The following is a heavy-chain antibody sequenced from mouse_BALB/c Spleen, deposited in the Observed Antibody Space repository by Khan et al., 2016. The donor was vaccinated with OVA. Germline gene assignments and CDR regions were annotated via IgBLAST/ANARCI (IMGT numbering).Heavy chain of an antibody. CDR1: GYTFTSYW. D-gene: IGHD2-2*01. J-gene: IGHJ3*01. CDR3: TRREKYGYDPSWFAY. Sequence: QVQLQQSGAELVRPGASVKLSCKASGYTFTSYWMNWVKQRPGHGLEWIGRIDPSDSETHYNHMFKDKATLTVDKSSRTAYMQLSSLTYEDSAVYYCTRREKYGYDPSWFAYWGPGTLVTVSA. V-gene: IGHV1-61*01. CDR2: IDPSDSET.